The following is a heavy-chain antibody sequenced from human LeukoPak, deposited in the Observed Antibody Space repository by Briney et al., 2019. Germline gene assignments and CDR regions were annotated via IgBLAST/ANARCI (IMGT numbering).Heavy chain of an antibody. CDR1: VVSFSIHG. Sequence: GTSLRLSCAASVVSFSIHGMHWVRQAPGKGLEWVAVIWYDGSNIYYADSVKGRFTISRDNSKNTLYLQMNSLRAEDTALYYCARARNDYDSNGFSVLDYWGQGTLVTVSS. J-gene: IGHJ4*02. CDR3: ARARNDYDSNGFSVLDY. D-gene: IGHD3-22*01. CDR2: IWYDGSNI. V-gene: IGHV3-33*01.